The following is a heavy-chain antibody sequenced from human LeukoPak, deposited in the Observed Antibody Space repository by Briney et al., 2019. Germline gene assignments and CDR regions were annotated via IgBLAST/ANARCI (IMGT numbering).Heavy chain of an antibody. D-gene: IGHD6-13*01. CDR1: GGSISSSSYY. Sequence: PSETLSLTCTVSGGSISSSSYYWGWIRQPPGKGLEWIGSIYYSGSTNYNPSLKSRVTISVDTSKNQFSLKLSSVTAADTAVYYCARVGTFGYSSRRWRDYYYMDVWGKGTTVTVSS. CDR2: IYYSGST. V-gene: IGHV4-39*07. J-gene: IGHJ6*03. CDR3: ARVGTFGYSSRRWRDYYYMDV.